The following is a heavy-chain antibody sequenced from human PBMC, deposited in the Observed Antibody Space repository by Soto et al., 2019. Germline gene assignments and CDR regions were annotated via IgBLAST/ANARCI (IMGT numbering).Heavy chain of an antibody. Sequence: ASVKVSCKASGYTFTRSGISWVRQAPGQGLEWMGIINPSGGSTSYAQKFQGRVTMTRDTSTSTVYMELSSLRSEDTAVYYCARVGSHSGNDYWGQGTLVTVSS. CDR1: GYTFTRSG. V-gene: IGHV1-46*01. CDR3: ARVGSHSGNDY. D-gene: IGHD5-12*01. CDR2: INPSGGST. J-gene: IGHJ4*02.